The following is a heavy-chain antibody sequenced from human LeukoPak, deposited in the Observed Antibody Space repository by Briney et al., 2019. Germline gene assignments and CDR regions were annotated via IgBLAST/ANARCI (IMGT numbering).Heavy chain of an antibody. Sequence: GSLRLSCAASGFTFRGYAMSWVRQAPGKGPEWVSAISTSGGSTYYADSVKGRFTISRDNSKNTLYLQMNSLRAEDTAVYYCAKEALQSLRYSYISNFDYWGQGTLVTVSS. CDR2: ISTSGGST. V-gene: IGHV3-23*01. CDR1: GFTFRGYA. J-gene: IGHJ4*01. D-gene: IGHD5-18*01. CDR3: AKEALQSLRYSYISNFDY.